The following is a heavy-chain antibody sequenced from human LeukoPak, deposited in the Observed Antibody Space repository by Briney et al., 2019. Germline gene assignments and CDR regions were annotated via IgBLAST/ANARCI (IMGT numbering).Heavy chain of an antibody. J-gene: IGHJ4*02. Sequence: GESLKISCKGSGYSFTSYWIGWVRQMPGKGLEWMGIIYPGDSDTRYSPSFQGQVTISADKSISTAYLQWSSLKASDTAMYYCARQHTYYDFWSGSPDYWGQGTLVTVSS. D-gene: IGHD3-3*01. CDR2: IYPGDSDT. CDR1: GYSFTSYW. V-gene: IGHV5-51*01. CDR3: ARQHTYYDFWSGSPDY.